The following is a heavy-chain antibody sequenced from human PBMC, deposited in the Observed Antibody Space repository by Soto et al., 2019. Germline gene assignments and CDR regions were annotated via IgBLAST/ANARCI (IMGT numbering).Heavy chain of an antibody. J-gene: IGHJ4*02. D-gene: IGHD6-6*01. CDR2: IYYSGST. CDR3: ARGRNLDYSRSSPSFDY. CDR1: GGSISSGDYY. V-gene: IGHV4-30-4*01. Sequence: SETLSLTCTVSGGSISSGDYYWSWIRQPPGKGLEWIGYIYYSGSTYYNPSLKSRVTISVDTSKNQFSLKLSSVTAADTAVYYCARGRNLDYSRSSPSFDYWGQGTLVTVSS.